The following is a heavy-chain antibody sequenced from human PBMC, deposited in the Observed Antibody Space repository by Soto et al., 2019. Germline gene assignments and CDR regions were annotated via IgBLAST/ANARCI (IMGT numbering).Heavy chain of an antibody. CDR2: IDPSDSYT. D-gene: IGHD3-10*01. CDR3: AITGGEDLYYGMDV. CDR1: GYSFTSYW. V-gene: IGHV5-10-1*01. Sequence: GESLKISCKGSGYSFTSYWISWVRQMPGKGLEWMGRIDPSDSYTNYSPSFQRHVTISADKSISTAYLQWSSLNASDTAMYYCAITGGEDLYYGMDVWGQGTTVTVSS. J-gene: IGHJ6*02.